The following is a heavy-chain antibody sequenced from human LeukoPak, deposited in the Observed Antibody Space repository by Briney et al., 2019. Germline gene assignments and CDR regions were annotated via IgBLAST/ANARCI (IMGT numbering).Heavy chain of an antibody. CDR1: AFTFSSYS. D-gene: IGHD5-12*01. CDR2: ISSSGSYI. Sequence: GGSLRLSCAASAFTFSSYSMNWVRQAPGKGLEWVSSISSSGSYIYYADSVKGRFTISRDNAKNSLYLQMNSLRAEDTAVYYCARLEVTVVATIDYWGQGTLVTVSS. CDR3: ARLEVTVVATIDY. J-gene: IGHJ4*02. V-gene: IGHV3-21*01.